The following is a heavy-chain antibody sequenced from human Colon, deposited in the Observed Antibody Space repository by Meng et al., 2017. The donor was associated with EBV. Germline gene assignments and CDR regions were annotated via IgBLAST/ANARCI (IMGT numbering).Heavy chain of an antibody. CDR2: IFYSGNT. CDR3: ARERGGVTRDFDS. CDR1: GDSITTNGYY. Sequence: QDPGPGWLKPSQTLSLTCSVSGDSITTNGYYWGWIRQSPGKGLGWIGSIFYSGNTYFNPSLKTRVTISVDTSKNQFSLKLSSVTAADTAIYYCARERGGVTRDFDSWGQGALVTVSS. V-gene: IGHV4-39*07. D-gene: IGHD3-16*01. J-gene: IGHJ4*02.